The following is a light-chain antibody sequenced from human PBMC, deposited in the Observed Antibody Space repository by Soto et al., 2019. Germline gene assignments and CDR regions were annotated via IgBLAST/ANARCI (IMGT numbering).Light chain of an antibody. Sequence: QSALTQPPSASGSPGQTVASSCTGTSSDVGAYNYVSWYQQHPGKAPKLMIYDVIERPSGVPARFSGSKSGNTASLTVSGLQPEDEADYYCCSYTTSSTYVFGTGTKVTVL. CDR2: DVI. V-gene: IGLV2-8*01. J-gene: IGLJ1*01. CDR1: SSDVGAYNY. CDR3: CSYTTSSTYV.